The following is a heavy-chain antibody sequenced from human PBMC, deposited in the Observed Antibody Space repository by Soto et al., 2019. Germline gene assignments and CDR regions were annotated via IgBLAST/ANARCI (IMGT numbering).Heavy chain of an antibody. CDR2: ISRTANTI. V-gene: IGHV3-48*03. CDR1: GFAFNSHD. Sequence: LVESGGGLVQPGGSLRLSCTASGFAFNSHDFNWVRQAPGKGLEWISYISRTANTIYYADSVKGRFTISRDNAKNSLYLQMNSLRAEDTAVYYCARFYATIYYYGMDVWGQGTTVTVSS. J-gene: IGHJ6*02. D-gene: IGHD2-2*01. CDR3: ARFYATIYYYGMDV.